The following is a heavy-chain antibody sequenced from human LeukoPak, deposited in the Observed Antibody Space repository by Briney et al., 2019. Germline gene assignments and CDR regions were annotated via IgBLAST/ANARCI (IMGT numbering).Heavy chain of an antibody. Sequence: GGSLRLSCAASGFTFSSYSMNWVRQAPGKGLEWVSSISSSSYIYYADSVKGRFTISRDNAKNSLYLQMNSLRAEDTAVYYCATLTTVTTGADYWGQGTLVTVSS. CDR2: ISSSSYI. CDR3: ATLTTVTTGADY. J-gene: IGHJ4*02. V-gene: IGHV3-21*01. CDR1: GFTFSSYS. D-gene: IGHD4-17*01.